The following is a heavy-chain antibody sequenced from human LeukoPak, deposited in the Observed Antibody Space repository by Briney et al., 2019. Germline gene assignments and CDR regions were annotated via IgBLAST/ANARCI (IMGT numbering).Heavy chain of an antibody. J-gene: IGHJ6*02. CDR1: GYSFTSYW. V-gene: IGHV5-10-1*01. D-gene: IGHD2-2*01. CDR3: ARLGYCSSRSCYYGMDV. Sequence: GESLQISCKGSGYSFTSYWISWVRQMPGKGLEWMGRIDPSDSYTNYSPSFQGHVTISADKSISTAYLQWSSLKASDTAMYYCARLGYCSSRSCYYGMDVWGQGTTVTVSS. CDR2: IDPSDSYT.